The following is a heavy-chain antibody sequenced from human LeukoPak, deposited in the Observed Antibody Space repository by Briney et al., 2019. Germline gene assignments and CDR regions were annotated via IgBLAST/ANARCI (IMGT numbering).Heavy chain of an antibody. CDR3: ARVTPYDFWSGYRQYWFDP. Sequence: SETLSLTCAVYGGSFSGYYWSWIRQPPGKGQEWMGEINHSGSTNYNPSLKSRVTISVDTSKNQFSLKLSSVTAADTAVYYCARVTPYDFWSGYRQYWFDPWGQGTLVTVSS. CDR2: INHSGST. V-gene: IGHV4-34*01. CDR1: GGSFSGYY. D-gene: IGHD3-3*01. J-gene: IGHJ5*02.